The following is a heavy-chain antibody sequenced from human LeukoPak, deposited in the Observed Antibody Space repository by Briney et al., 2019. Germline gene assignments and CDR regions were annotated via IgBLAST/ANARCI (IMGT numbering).Heavy chain of an antibody. Sequence: PSETLSLTCAVSGYSISSGYYWGWIRQPPGKGLEWIGSIYHSGSTYYNPSLKSRVTISVDTSKNQFSLKLSSVTAADTAVYYSARTVRGAPQAYYYYGMDVWGKGTTVTVSS. V-gene: IGHV4-38-2*01. CDR3: ARTVRGAPQAYYYYGMDV. CDR2: IYHSGST. J-gene: IGHJ6*04. CDR1: GYSISSGYY. D-gene: IGHD3-10*01.